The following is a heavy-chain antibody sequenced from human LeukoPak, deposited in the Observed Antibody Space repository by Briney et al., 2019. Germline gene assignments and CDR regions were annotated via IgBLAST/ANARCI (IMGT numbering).Heavy chain of an antibody. D-gene: IGHD1-7*01. CDR1: GASITSTLYY. CDR2: ITDGVNI. CDR3: ATGTTRDYYYGMDV. V-gene: IGHV4-39*07. Sequence: SETLSLTCAVSGASITSTLYYWGWIRQPPGKGLEWIGGITDGVNIYYNPSLKSRVTMSVDTSKNQFSLKLSSVTAADAAVYYCATGTTRDYYYGMDVWGQGTTVTVSS. J-gene: IGHJ6*02.